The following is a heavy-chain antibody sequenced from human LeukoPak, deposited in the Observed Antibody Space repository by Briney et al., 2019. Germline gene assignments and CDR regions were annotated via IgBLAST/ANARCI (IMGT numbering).Heavy chain of an antibody. CDR1: GFTFSSYW. J-gene: IGHJ4*02. D-gene: IGHD3-10*01. CDR3: ARDTYGSGQDH. CDR2: INGDGSST. V-gene: IGHV3-74*01. Sequence: PGGSLRLSCAASGFTFSSYWMHWVRQGPGKGLIWVSRINGDGSSTSYADSVKGRFTISRDNAKNTLYLQMNSLRAEDTAVYYCARDTYGSGQDHWGQGTLVTASS.